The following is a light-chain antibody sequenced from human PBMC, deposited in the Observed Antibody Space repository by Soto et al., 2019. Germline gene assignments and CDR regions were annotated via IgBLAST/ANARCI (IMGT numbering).Light chain of an antibody. CDR1: SSDVGAYNY. V-gene: IGLV2-8*01. J-gene: IGLJ3*02. CDR3: SSYAGSSWV. CDR2: DVS. Sequence: QSALTQPPSASGSPGQSVTISCTGTSSDVGAYNYVSWYQQHPGKAPKLMIYDVSKRPSGVPYRFSGSKSGNAASLTVSGLQSEDEADYYCSSYAGSSWVFGGGTKLTVL.